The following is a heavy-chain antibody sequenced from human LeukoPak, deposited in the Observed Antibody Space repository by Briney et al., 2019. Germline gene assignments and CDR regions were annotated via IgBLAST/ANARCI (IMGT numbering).Heavy chain of an antibody. CDR3: AHRQGFGEFQNFDY. V-gene: IGHV2-5*02. CDR1: GFSLSTRGGG. Sequence: SGPTLVNPTQTLTLTCTFSGFSLSTRGGGVGWIRQPPGKALEWLALIYWDDDKRYSPSLKSRLTITKDTSKNQVVLTMTNMDPVDTATYYCAHRQGFGEFQNFDYWGQGTLVTVSS. D-gene: IGHD3-10*01. CDR2: IYWDDDK. J-gene: IGHJ4*02.